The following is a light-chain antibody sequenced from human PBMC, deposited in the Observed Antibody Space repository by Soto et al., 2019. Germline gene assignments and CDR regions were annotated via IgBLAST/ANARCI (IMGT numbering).Light chain of an antibody. Sequence: QSVLTQPPSASGTPGQRVTISCSGSSSDVGGYNYVSWYQQHPGKAPKLMIYEVSKRPSGVPDRFSGSKSGNTASLTVSGLQAEDEADYYCTSYAGDTSLGVLGGGTKLTVL. CDR1: SSDVGGYNY. CDR3: TSYAGDTSLGV. V-gene: IGLV2-8*01. J-gene: IGLJ3*02. CDR2: EVS.